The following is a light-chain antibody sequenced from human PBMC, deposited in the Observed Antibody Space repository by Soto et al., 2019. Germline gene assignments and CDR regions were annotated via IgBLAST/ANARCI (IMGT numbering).Light chain of an antibody. CDR2: AAS. Sequence: DIQLTQSPSFLSASVGDRVTITCRASQGISSYLAWYQQKPGKAPKLLIYAASTLQSGVPSRFSGSASGTEFTLTISSLQPEDFATYYCQQLNSYLPYTFGQGTKLEIK. CDR1: QGISSY. V-gene: IGKV1-9*01. CDR3: QQLNSYLPYT. J-gene: IGKJ2*01.